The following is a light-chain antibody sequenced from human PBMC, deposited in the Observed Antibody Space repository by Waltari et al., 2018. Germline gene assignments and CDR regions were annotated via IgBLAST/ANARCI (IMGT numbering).Light chain of an antibody. V-gene: IGLV2-14*01. CDR1: SSDVGYYNY. CDR3: SSFTRSNSYV. Sequence: QSALTQPASVSGSPGQSITISCTGTSSDVGYYNYVAWYQQHPGKAPQLMIFEVSKRPSGGSTRVSGSKSGSTASLTISGLQSEDEAEYYCSSFTRSNSYVFGTGTEVIVL. CDR2: EVS. J-gene: IGLJ1*01.